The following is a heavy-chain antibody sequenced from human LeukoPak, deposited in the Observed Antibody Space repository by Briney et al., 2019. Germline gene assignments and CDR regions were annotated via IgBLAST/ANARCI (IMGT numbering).Heavy chain of an antibody. CDR3: ARPITMVRGVIGLGY. CDR1: GYTFTGYY. J-gene: IGHJ4*02. Sequence: ASVKVSCKASGYTFTGYYMHWVRQAPGQGLEWMGRINPNSGGTNYAQKFQGRVTMTRDTSISTAYMELSRLRSDDTAVYYCARPITMVRGVIGLGYWGQGTLVTVS. CDR2: INPNSGGT. D-gene: IGHD3-10*01. V-gene: IGHV1-2*06.